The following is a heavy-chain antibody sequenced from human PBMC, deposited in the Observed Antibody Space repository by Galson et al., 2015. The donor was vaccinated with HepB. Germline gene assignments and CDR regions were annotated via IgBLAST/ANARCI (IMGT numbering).Heavy chain of an antibody. V-gene: IGHV1-18*04. Sequence: SVKVSCKASGYTFTSYGISWVRQAPGQVLEWMGWISAYNGNTNYAQKLQGRVTMTTDTSTSTAYMELRSLRSDDTAVYYCAREDRVVVRGQTWVGWFDPWGQGTLVTVSS. CDR3: AREDRVVVRGQTWVGWFDP. J-gene: IGHJ5*02. D-gene: IGHD3-10*01. CDR1: GYTFTSYG. CDR2: ISAYNGNT.